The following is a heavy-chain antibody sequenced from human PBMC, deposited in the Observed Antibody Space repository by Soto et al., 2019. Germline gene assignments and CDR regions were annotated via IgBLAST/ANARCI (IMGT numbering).Heavy chain of an antibody. V-gene: IGHV1-46*01. CDR3: ARSPYSSGYYYAIDY. CDR1: GYTLIMYY. J-gene: IGHJ4*02. Sequence: ASVKVSCKASGYTLIMYYIHWMRQAPGQGLEWMGIINPSSGTTTYAQKFQGRVTMTRDTSTSTVYMDLSSLRSEDTAVYYCARSPYSSGYYYAIDYWGQGTQVTVSS. CDR2: INPSSGTT. D-gene: IGHD3-22*01.